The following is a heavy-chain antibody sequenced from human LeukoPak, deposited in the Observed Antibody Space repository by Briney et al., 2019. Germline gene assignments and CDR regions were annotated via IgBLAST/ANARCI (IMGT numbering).Heavy chain of an antibody. Sequence: SETLSRTCAVYGGSFSGYYWSWIRQPPGKGLEWIGEINHSGSTNYNPSLKSRVTVSVDTSKNQFSLKLSSVTAADTAVYYCARGPVVPAAMAYGMDVWGKGTTVTVSS. CDR2: INHSGST. CDR3: ARGPVVPAAMAYGMDV. V-gene: IGHV4-34*01. D-gene: IGHD2-2*01. CDR1: GGSFSGYY. J-gene: IGHJ6*04.